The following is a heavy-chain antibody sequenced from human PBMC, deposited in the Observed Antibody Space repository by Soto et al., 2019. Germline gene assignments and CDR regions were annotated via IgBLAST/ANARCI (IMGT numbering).Heavy chain of an antibody. CDR3: AKDRGYSAYEAFDY. D-gene: IGHD5-12*01. J-gene: IGHJ4*02. V-gene: IGHV3-9*01. Sequence: GGSLRLSWAASGCTFDDYAMHWVRQAPGKGLEWVSGISWNSGSIGYADSVKGRFTISRDNAKNSLYLQMNSLRAEDTALYYCAKDRGYSAYEAFDYWGQGTLVTVSS. CDR1: GCTFDDYA. CDR2: ISWNSGSI.